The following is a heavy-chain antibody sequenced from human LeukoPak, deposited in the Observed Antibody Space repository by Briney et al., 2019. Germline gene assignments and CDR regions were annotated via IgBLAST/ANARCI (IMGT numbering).Heavy chain of an antibody. CDR1: GFTFSSYS. Sequence: GSLRLSCAASGFTFSSYSMNWVRQAPGKGLEWVSYISSSGTIYYADSVKGRFTISRDNAKNSLYLQMNSLRAEDTAVYYCARWVPGEYWGQGTLVTVSS. V-gene: IGHV3-48*04. CDR3: ARWVPGEY. J-gene: IGHJ4*02. CDR2: ISSSGTI. D-gene: IGHD3-16*01.